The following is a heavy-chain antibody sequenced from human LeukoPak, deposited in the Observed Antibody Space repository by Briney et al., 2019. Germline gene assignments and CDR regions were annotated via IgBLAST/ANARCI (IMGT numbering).Heavy chain of an antibody. CDR1: GFTVSSNY. CDR2: IYTGGST. Sequence: GGSLRLSCAASGFTVSSNYMSWVRQAPGKGLEWVSVIYTGGSTFYADSVKGRFTISRDNSKNTLYLQMNSLRAEDTAVYYCARSIVSTRIHSWGQGTLVTVSS. V-gene: IGHV3-66*01. D-gene: IGHD5/OR15-5a*01. CDR3: ARSIVSTRIHS. J-gene: IGHJ4*02.